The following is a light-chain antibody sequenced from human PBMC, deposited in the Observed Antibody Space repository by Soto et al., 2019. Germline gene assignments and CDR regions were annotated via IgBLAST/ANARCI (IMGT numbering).Light chain of an antibody. Sequence: QSVLTQPPSASGTPGQSVTMSCSGSSSNFGRHTVSWYQQLPGTAPRLLIYTNTQRPSGVPDRFSGSKSGNSASLTIRGLQSDDEAFYHCAAWDDTLKGVVFGGGTKLTVL. V-gene: IGLV1-44*01. J-gene: IGLJ2*01. CDR3: AAWDDTLKGVV. CDR2: TNT. CDR1: SSNFGRHT.